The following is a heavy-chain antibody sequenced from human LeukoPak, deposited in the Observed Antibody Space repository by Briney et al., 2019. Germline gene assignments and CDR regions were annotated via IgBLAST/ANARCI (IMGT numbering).Heavy chain of an antibody. V-gene: IGHV3-48*01. CDR3: VTDWPVW. J-gene: IGHJ4*02. CDR2: IDNYGDKI. Sequence: GVSLRLSCAASGVTVIPYGMRWVRQAPGKGLDCLSYIDNYGDKIHYADSVKGRFTISRDNDKNSLYLQMNSLRLEDTATYSCVTDWPVWWGQGMLVTVSS. CDR1: GVTVIPYG. D-gene: IGHD3-16*01.